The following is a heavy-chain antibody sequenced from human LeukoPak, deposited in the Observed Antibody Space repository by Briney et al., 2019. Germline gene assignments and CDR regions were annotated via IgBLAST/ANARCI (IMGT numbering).Heavy chain of an antibody. CDR2: INPNSGGT. V-gene: IGHV1-2*06. J-gene: IGHJ4*02. D-gene: IGHD3-3*01. CDR1: GYTFTGYY. Sequence: ASVKVSCKASGYTFTGYYMHWVRQAPGQGLEWMGRINPNSGGTNYAQKFQGRVTMTRDTSISTAYVELSRLRSDDTAVYYCARGNRITIFGVVITPAYFDYWGQGTLVTVSS. CDR3: ARGNRITIFGVVITPAYFDY.